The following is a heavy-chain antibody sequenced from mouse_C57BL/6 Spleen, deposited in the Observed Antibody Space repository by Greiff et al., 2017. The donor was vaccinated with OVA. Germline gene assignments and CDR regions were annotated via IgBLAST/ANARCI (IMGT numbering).Heavy chain of an antibody. J-gene: IGHJ2*01. V-gene: IGHV1-53*01. CDR2: INPSNGGT. CDR1: GYTFTSYW. D-gene: IGHD3-2*02. CDR3: ARSLYSTGHYYDY. Sequence: VKLQQPGTELVKPGASVKLSCKASGYTFTSYWMHWVKQRPGQGLEWIGNINPSNGGTNYNEKFKSKATLTVDKSSSTAYMQLSSLTSEDSAVYYCARSLYSTGHYYDYWGQGTTLTVSS.